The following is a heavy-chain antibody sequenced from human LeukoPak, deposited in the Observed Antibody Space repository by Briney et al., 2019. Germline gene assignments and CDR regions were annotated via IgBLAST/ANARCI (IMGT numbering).Heavy chain of an antibody. D-gene: IGHD6-13*01. CDR2: INHSGST. Sequence: SETLSLTCAVYGGSFSGYYWSWIRQPPGKGLERIGEINHSGSTNYNPSLKSRVTISVDTSKNQFSLKLSSVTAADTAVYYCAVRSRSNAFDIWGQGTMVTVSS. V-gene: IGHV4-34*01. J-gene: IGHJ3*02. CDR1: GGSFSGYY. CDR3: AVRSRSNAFDI.